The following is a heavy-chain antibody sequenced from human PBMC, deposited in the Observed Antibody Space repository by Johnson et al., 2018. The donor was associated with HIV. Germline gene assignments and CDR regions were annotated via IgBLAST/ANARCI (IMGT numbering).Heavy chain of an antibody. CDR3: ARARDSWSSSWLSRDNAFDI. D-gene: IGHD6-13*01. V-gene: IGHV3-11*04. CDR2: ISGSGSTI. J-gene: IGHJ3*02. Sequence: QVQLVESGGGLVKPGRSLRLSCVVSGSTFSDHYMSWIRQAPEKGLEWISYISGSGSTIYYADSVTGRFTIYRDTAKNSLYLQMNSLRDVDTAVYYCARARDSWSSSWLSRDNAFDIWGQGTMVTVSS. CDR1: GSTFSDHY.